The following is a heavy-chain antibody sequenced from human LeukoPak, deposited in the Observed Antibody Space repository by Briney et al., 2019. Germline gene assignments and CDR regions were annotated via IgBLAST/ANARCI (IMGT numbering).Heavy chain of an antibody. CDR1: GYTFTGYY. CDR2: INPSGGST. CDR3: ARDLPTPRDYYYYMDV. Sequence: ASVKVSCKASGYTFTGYYMHWVRQAPGQGLEWMGIINPSGGSTSYAQKFQGRVTMTRDTSTSTGYMELSSLRSEDTAVYYCARDLPTPRDYYYYMDVWGKGTTVTISS. V-gene: IGHV1-46*01. J-gene: IGHJ6*03.